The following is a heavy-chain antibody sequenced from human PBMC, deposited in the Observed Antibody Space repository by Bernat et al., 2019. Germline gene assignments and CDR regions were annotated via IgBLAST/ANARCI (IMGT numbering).Heavy chain of an antibody. CDR1: GYTFISYS. CDR3: ARDFSSSPACSDY. V-gene: IGHV1-46*01. CDR2: INPSGGTT. D-gene: IGHD6-6*01. Sequence: QVQLLQSGAEEKKPGASVKVSCKASGYTFISYSMHWVRQAPGQGLEWMGIINPSGGTTTYAQNFQGRVTMSRDTSTSTVSMELSSLRSEDTAVYYCARDFSSSPACSDYWGQGTLVTVSS. J-gene: IGHJ4*02.